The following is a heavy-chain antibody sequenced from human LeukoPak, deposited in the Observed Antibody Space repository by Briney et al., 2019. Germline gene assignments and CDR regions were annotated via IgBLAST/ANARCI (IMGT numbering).Heavy chain of an antibody. J-gene: IGHJ4*02. CDR3: TRHHDYGDKIDY. D-gene: IGHD4-23*01. CDR1: GGSVTSASHY. V-gene: IGHV4-39*01. CDR2: IHYSGST. Sequence: SETLSLTCTVSGGSVTSASHYWAWIRQPPGKGLEWIGNIHYSGSTYYSPSLKSRLTISGDTSKSQFSLKLTFVTAADTAVYYCTRHHDYGDKIDYWGQGTLVTVSS.